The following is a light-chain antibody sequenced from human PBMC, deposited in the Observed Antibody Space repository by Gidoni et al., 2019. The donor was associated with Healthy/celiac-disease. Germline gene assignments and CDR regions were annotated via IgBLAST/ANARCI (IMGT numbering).Light chain of an antibody. V-gene: IGKV1-5*03. CDR1: QSISSW. CDR2: KAS. Sequence: DIQMTQSPSTLSASVGDRVTITCRASQSISSWLAWYQQKPGKAPKLLIYKASSLESGVPSRFSGSGSGTEFTLTISSLQPDDFATYYCQQDNSYSLFGGGTKVEIK. J-gene: IGKJ4*01. CDR3: QQDNSYSL.